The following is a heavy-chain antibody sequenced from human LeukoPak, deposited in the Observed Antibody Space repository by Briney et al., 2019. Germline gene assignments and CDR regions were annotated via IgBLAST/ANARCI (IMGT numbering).Heavy chain of an antibody. CDR1: GFTFSSYE. D-gene: IGHD6-19*01. Sequence: GGSLRLSCAASGFTFSSYEMNWVRQAPGKGLEWVSYISSSGSTIYYADSVKGRFTISRDNAENSLYLQMNSLRAEDTAVCYCARGTSSGWYYYFDYWGQGTLVTVSS. V-gene: IGHV3-48*03. CDR3: ARGTSSGWYYYFDY. CDR2: ISSSGSTI. J-gene: IGHJ4*02.